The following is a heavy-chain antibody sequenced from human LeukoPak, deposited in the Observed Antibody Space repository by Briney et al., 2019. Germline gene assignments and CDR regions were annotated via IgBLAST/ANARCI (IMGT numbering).Heavy chain of an antibody. CDR1: GYTFTGYY. CDR3: ARSPSSPENWFDP. J-gene: IGHJ5*02. Sequence: GASVKVSCKASGYTFTGYYMHWVRQAPGQGLEWMGGIIPIFGTANYAQKFQGRVTITADESTSTAYMELSSLRYEDTAVYYCARSPSSPENWFDPWGQGTLVTVSS. CDR2: IIPIFGTA. D-gene: IGHD1-14*01. V-gene: IGHV1-69*13.